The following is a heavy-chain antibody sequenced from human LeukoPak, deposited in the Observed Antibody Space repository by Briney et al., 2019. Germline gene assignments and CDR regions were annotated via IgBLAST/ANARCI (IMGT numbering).Heavy chain of an antibody. D-gene: IGHD3-10*01. CDR2: INPSGGST. CDR1: GYTFASYY. Sequence: ASVKVSCKASGYTFASYYMHWVRQAPGQGLEWMGIINPSGGSTSYAQKFQGRVTMTRDTSTSTVYMELSSLRSEDTAVYYCAREGSSGNWFDPWGQGTLVTVSS. CDR3: AREGSSGNWFDP. V-gene: IGHV1-46*01. J-gene: IGHJ5*02.